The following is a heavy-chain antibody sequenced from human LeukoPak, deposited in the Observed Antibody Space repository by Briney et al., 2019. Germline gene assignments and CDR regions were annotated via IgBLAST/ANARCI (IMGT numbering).Heavy chain of an antibody. V-gene: IGHV3-30-3*01. CDR3: ARSDLNYYDSSGYPDY. J-gene: IGHJ4*02. CDR1: GFTFSSYA. Sequence: GGSLRLSCAASGFTFSSYAMHWVRQAPGKGLEWVAVISYDGSNKYYADSVKGRFTISRDNSKNTLYLQMNSLRAEDTAVYYCARSDLNYYDSSGYPDYWGQGTLVTVSS. CDR2: ISYDGSNK. D-gene: IGHD3-22*01.